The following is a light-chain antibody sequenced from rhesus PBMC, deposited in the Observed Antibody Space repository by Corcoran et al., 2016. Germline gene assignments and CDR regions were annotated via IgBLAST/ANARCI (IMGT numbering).Light chain of an antibody. CDR3: NLFDATDTYI. CDR1: SSVIGRYNY. J-gene: IGLJ1*01. CDR2: NVN. Sequence: QSASIQSPSVSGTLGQSVTLSCTGTSSVIGRYNYVSWYRQPPGTTTKLLMYNVNMLPSGVSDRFSGSKSGNTASLTISGLQAEDEADYYCNLFDATDTYIFGTRTRLTVL. V-gene: IGLV2-11*01.